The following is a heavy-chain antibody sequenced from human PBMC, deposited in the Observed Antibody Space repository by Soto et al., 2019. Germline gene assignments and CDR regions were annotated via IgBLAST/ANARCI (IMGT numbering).Heavy chain of an antibody. V-gene: IGHV3-30*18. Sequence: QVQLVESGGGVVQPGRSLRLSCAASGFTFSSSGMHWVRQAPGKGLEWVAVTSFDGSSGYYADSVRGRFTISRDNSNKTQQRQMNRLSADETDDNYCAKAAPAVAGGLDYWRQVTLVTVSS. CDR3: AKAAPAVAGGLDY. CDR1: GFTFSSSG. D-gene: IGHD6-19*01. CDR2: TSFDGSSG. J-gene: IGHJ4*02.